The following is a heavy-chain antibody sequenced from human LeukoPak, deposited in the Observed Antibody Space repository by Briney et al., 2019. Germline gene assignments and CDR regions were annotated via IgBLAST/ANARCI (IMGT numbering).Heavy chain of an antibody. V-gene: IGHV4-59*08. CDR2: IYVTGST. CDR3: ARHIGGGIEDMDV. Sequence: SETLSLTCTVSRGSIGTYYWSWIRQSPGKGLEWIGYIYVTGSTRYNPYLQSRVTISVDTSRNEFFLKMSSVTAADTAVYYGARHIGGGIEDMDVWGKGTKVTVSS. D-gene: IGHD3-16*02. J-gene: IGHJ6*03. CDR1: RGSIGTYY.